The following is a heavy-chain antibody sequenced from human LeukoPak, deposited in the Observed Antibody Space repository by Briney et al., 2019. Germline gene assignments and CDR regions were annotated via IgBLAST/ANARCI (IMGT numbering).Heavy chain of an antibody. Sequence: GGSLRLSCAASGFTLSSFSMHWVRQSPGRGLEYVSAINYKGGTTYYADSVKGRFTISRDNSKNTLYLQMASLRGEDMAVYYCARVGPETAFDYWGQGTLVTVSS. CDR3: ARVGPETAFDY. D-gene: IGHD1-14*01. CDR2: INYKGGTT. J-gene: IGHJ4*02. V-gene: IGHV3-64*02. CDR1: GFTLSSFS.